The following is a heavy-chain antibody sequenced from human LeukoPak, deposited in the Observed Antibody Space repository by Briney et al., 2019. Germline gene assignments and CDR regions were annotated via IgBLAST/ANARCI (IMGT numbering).Heavy chain of an antibody. Sequence: GGSLRLSCAASGFSFSSYWMHWVRQAPGKGLVWVSRISSDGSIINYADSVKGRFTISRDNAKNTLHLQMNSLRGEDTAVYYCARPAVAGLRAGGYDYWGQGTLATVSS. CDR3: ARPAVAGLRAGGYDY. CDR2: ISSDGSII. J-gene: IGHJ4*02. CDR1: GFSFSSYW. D-gene: IGHD6-19*01. V-gene: IGHV3-74*01.